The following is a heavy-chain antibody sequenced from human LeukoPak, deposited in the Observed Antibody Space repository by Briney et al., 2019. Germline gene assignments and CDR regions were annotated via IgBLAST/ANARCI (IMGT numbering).Heavy chain of an antibody. D-gene: IGHD6-19*01. CDR1: GFTFSNAW. CDR2: IKSKTDGGTT. J-gene: IGHJ4*02. V-gene: IGHV3-15*01. CDR3: TTEAPYSSGTFDY. Sequence: PGGSLRLSCAASGFTFSNAWMSWVRQAPGKGLEWVGRIKSKTDGGTTDYAAPVKGRFTISRDDSKNTLYLQMNSLKTEDTAVYYCTTEAPYSSGTFDYWGQGTLVTVSS.